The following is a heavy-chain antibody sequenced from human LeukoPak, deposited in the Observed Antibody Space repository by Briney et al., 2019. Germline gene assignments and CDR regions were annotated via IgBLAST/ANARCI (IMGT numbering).Heavy chain of an antibody. D-gene: IGHD6-25*01. CDR3: ARRGGYGMNY. V-gene: IGHV3-74*01. CDR2: INSDGRST. CDR1: GFTFCSYW. J-gene: IGHJ4*02. Sequence: GGSLRLSCAASGFTFCSYWMHWLRQAPGKGLVWVSRINSDGRSTSYADSVKGRFTISRDNAKNTPYLQMNSLRAEDTAVYYCARRGGYGMNYWGQGTLVTVSS.